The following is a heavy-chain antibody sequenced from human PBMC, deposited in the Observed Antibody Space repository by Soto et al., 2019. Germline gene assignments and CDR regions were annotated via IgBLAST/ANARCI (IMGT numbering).Heavy chain of an antibody. Sequence: QVQLPESGPGLVTPSQTLSLTCTVSGGSIGSGGYYWSWIRQHPGKCLEWIGYIYYSGSTYYNPSLKRRVTISVDTSKHQFSLKLSSVTAADTAVYYCARAESSGLVAYWGQGTLVTVSS. D-gene: IGHD3-22*01. CDR1: GGSIGSGGYY. CDR2: IYYSGST. J-gene: IGHJ4*02. CDR3: ARAESSGLVAY. V-gene: IGHV4-31*03.